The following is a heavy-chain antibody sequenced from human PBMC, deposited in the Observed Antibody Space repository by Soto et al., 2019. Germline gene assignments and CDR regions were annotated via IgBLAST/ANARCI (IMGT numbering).Heavy chain of an antibody. V-gene: IGHV3-23*01. J-gene: IGHJ6*02. CDR1: GFTFSSHV. CDR2: VGGSGGT. Sequence: ELQLLESGGGLVQPGGSLRLSCVASGFTFSSHVMNWVRQAPGRGPEWVSSVGGSGGTYYADSARGRFTISRDNSKNTVNLQMNSLKAEATGVDYGTGWWRDGWGQGTTVSVSS. D-gene: IGHD2-15*01. CDR3: TGWWRDG.